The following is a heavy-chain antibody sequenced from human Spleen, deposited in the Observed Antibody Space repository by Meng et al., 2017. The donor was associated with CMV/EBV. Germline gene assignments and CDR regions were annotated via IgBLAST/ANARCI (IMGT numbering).Heavy chain of an antibody. CDR3: ARDKDIAAGGRGGYFDY. CDR2: ISYDGSNT. D-gene: IGHD6-13*01. CDR1: TFRGRA. J-gene: IGHJ4*02. Sequence: TFRGRAVDWVAQAPGRGLDWVSVISYDGSNTYYADSVKGRFTISRDNSKNTLFLHMTSLRADDTAVYFCARDKDIAAGGRGGYFDYWGLGTLVTVSS. V-gene: IGHV3-30*04.